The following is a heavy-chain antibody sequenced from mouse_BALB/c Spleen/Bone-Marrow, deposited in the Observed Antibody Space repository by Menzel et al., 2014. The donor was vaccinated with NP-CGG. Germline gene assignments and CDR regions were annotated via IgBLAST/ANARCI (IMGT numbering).Heavy chain of an antibody. CDR1: GYTFTNYW. CDR2: IYPGGGYT. V-gene: IGHV1-63*01. CDR3: RRGGFDY. J-gene: IGHJ2*01. Sequence: QVQLKQSGAELVRPGTSVKISCKASGYTFTNYWLGWVKQRPGHGLEWIGDIYPGGGYTNYNEKFKSKATLTVDKSSSRAYMHLRSLSSEDSAVYYYRRGGFDYWGQGTTLTFSS.